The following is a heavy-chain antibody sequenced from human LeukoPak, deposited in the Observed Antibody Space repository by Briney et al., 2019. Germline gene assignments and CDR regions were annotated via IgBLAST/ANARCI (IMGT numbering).Heavy chain of an antibody. CDR2: ISAYNGNT. J-gene: IGHJ5*02. Sequence: ASVKVSCKASGYTFTSYSFSWVRQAPGQGLEGMGWISAYNGNTNYAQKFQGRVTMTTDTSTRTAYMELRSLRSDDTAVYYCARGLEWLTRRHNWFDPWGQGTLVTVSS. CDR3: ARGLEWLTRRHNWFDP. D-gene: IGHD3-3*01. V-gene: IGHV1-18*01. CDR1: GYTFTSYS.